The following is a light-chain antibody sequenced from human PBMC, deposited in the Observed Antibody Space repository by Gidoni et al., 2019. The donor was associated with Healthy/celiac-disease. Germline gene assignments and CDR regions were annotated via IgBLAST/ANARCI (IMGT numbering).Light chain of an antibody. CDR3: QQSYSTPPWT. CDR1: QSISRY. V-gene: IGKV1-39*01. CDR2: AAS. J-gene: IGKJ1*01. Sequence: DIQLTQSPSSLSASVGDRVTITCRASQSISRYLNWYQQKPGKAPKLLIYAASSLQSGVPSRFSGSGSGTDFTLTISSLQPEDFATYYCQQSYSTPPWTFXQXTKVEIK.